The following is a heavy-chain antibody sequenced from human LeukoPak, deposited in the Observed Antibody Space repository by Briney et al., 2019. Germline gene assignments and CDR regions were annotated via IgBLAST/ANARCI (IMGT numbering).Heavy chain of an antibody. J-gene: IGHJ5*02. CDR3: AKSEYNSGWPT. D-gene: IGHD6-19*01. V-gene: IGHV3-23*01. CDR1: GFTFSTYA. CDR2: ISGSGDRT. Sequence: GGSLRLSCVASGFTFSTYAMNWVRQAPGKGLEWVSYISGSGDRTYYADSVKGRFTVSRDNSKNALFLQMNSLRVEDTAIYYCAKSEYNSGWPTWGQGTLVPVSS.